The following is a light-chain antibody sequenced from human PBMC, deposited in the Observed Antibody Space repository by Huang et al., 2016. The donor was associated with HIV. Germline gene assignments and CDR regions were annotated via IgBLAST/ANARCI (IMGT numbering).Light chain of an antibody. CDR2: DAS. CDR3: QQRSNWPRT. CDR1: QSVSSD. J-gene: IGKJ1*01. V-gene: IGKV3-11*01. Sequence: EIVLTQSPATLSGSPGERATLSCRAGQSVSSDLAWYQQKPGQAPRLLIYDASNMATGIPARFSGSGSGTDFSLTISSLEPEDFAVYYCQQRSNWPRTFGQGTKVEIK.